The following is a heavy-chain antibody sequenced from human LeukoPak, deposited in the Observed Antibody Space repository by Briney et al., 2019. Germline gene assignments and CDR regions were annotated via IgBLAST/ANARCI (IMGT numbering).Heavy chain of an antibody. CDR3: AKAVGVAATSPTSYFYYGIDV. Sequence: GGSLRLSCAAAGFTFSSYSMSWVRQAPGKVLEWVSSIIDLDGSTYYVGVVKGWFTISRENSKNTLYLQMNSASGEDTAVYFCAKAVGVAATSPTSYFYYGIDVWGQGTPVTVSS. V-gene: IGHV3-23*01. D-gene: IGHD2-15*01. J-gene: IGHJ6*02. CDR1: GFTFSSYS. CDR2: IIDLDGST.